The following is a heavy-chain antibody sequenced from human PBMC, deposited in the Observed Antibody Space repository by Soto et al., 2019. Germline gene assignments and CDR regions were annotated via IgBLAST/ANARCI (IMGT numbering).Heavy chain of an antibody. D-gene: IGHD2-2*01. CDR3: ARIGVVAPVANV. J-gene: IGHJ4*02. V-gene: IGHV4-39*02. CDR2: IFYTGTT. CDR1: GGSINYNSYH. Sequence: QLQLQESGPGLVKPSETLSLTCSVSGGSINYNSYHWGWIRQPPGQGLEWIGSIFYTGTTFYNPSLESRGTMAVDTSKNFFPLHLTSVTAADPAGDFCARIGVVAPVANVWGQGTLVTVSS.